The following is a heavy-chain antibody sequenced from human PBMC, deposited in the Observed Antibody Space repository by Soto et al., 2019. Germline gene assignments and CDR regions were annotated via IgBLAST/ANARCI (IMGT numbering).Heavy chain of an antibody. CDR2: ISSSSSYI. J-gene: IGHJ1*01. Sequence: GGSLRLSCAASGFTFSSYSMNWVRQAPGKGLEWVSSISSSSSYIYYADSVKGRFTISRDNAKNSLYLQMNSLRAEDTAVYYCARGLVVVAATRDSYFQHWGQGTLVTVSS. CDR1: GFTFSSYS. V-gene: IGHV3-21*01. D-gene: IGHD2-15*01. CDR3: ARGLVVVAATRDSYFQH.